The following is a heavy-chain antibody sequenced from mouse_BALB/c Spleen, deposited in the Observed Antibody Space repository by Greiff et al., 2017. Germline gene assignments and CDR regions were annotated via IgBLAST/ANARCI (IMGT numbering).Heavy chain of an antibody. CDR3: ARSGGNFAMDY. J-gene: IGHJ4*01. CDR1: GFTFSSFG. D-gene: IGHD2-14*01. CDR2: ISSGSSTI. V-gene: IGHV5-17*02. Sequence: EVQRVESGGGLVQPGGSRKLSCAASGFTFSSFGMHWVRQAPEKGLEWVAYISSGSSTIYYADTVKGRFTISRDNPKNTLFLQMTSLRSEDTAMYYCARSGGNFAMDYWGQGTSVTFSS.